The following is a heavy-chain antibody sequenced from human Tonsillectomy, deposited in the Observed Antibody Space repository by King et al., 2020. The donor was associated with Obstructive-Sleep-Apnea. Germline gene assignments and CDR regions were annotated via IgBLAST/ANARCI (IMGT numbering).Heavy chain of an antibody. CDR1: GVSVSSGSHY. Sequence: QLQESGPGLVRPSQTLSLTCTVSGVSVSSGSHYWSWIRQPPGKGLEWIGYIYYSGSTNYNPSLKSRVTISVDMSKNQFSLKLSSVSAADTAVYYCARTSGSFPPYYFDYWGQGTLATVSS. V-gene: IGHV4-61*01. D-gene: IGHD3-10*01. CDR3: ARTSGSFPPYYFDY. CDR2: IYYSGST. J-gene: IGHJ4*02.